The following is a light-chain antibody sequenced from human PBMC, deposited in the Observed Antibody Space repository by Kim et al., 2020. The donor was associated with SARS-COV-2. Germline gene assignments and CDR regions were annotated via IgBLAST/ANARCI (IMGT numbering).Light chain of an antibody. CDR2: QDE. Sequence: VSRGQKDSISCSEDRLGNKYVCWEKKKSGRFPVVVMCQDERRPSGIPERFSGSNSGNTATLTISGTQAMDEADYYCQVWGSKTTVFGGGTQVTVL. J-gene: IGLJ2*01. CDR1: RLGNKY. V-gene: IGLV3-1*01. CDR3: QVWGSKTTV.